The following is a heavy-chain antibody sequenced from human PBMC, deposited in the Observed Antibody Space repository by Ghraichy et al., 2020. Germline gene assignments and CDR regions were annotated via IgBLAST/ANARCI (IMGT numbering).Heavy chain of an antibody. CDR3: ASIGYSYGYSFDY. CDR1: GGSISSSSYS. CDR2: IYYSGST. D-gene: IGHD5-18*01. V-gene: IGHV4-39*01. Sequence: GSLRLSCTVSGGSISSSSYSWGWIRQPPGKGLEWIGNIYYSGSTYYNPSLKSRVTISVDTSKNQFSLKLSSVTAADTAVYYCASIGYSYGYSFDYWGQGTLVTVSS. J-gene: IGHJ4*02.